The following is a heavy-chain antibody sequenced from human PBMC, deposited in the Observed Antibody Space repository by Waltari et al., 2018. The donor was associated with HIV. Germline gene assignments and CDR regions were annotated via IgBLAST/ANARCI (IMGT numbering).Heavy chain of an antibody. J-gene: IGHJ4*02. D-gene: IGHD3-3*01. CDR1: DFTFNIYA. CDR3: ARAVNRVSRLLGYCFDY. V-gene: IGHV3-23*01. CDR2: IGGSGGGS. Sequence: EVQLLESGGGSVQPGGSLRLSCESSDFTFNIYAMSWVRQAPGKGLEWVSGIGGSGGGSYYAASVKGRFTISRDNSKNTLYLQMTSLRVDDTALYYCARAVNRVSRLLGYCFDYWGPGILVTVSS.